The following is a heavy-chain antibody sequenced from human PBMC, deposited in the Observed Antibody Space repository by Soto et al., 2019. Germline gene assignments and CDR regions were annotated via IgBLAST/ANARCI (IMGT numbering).Heavy chain of an antibody. J-gene: IGHJ6*02. CDR3: ARYGSSWYLSWYGRDV. Sequence: EVQLVESGGGLVQPGGSLRLSCAASGFTVSSNYMSWVRQAPGKGLEWVSVIYSGGSTYYADSVKGRFTISRDNSKNTLYLQMNCLRAEDTAVYYGARYGSSWYLSWYGRDVWGQGTTVTVSS. D-gene: IGHD6-13*01. CDR1: GFTVSSNY. V-gene: IGHV3-66*01. CDR2: IYSGGST.